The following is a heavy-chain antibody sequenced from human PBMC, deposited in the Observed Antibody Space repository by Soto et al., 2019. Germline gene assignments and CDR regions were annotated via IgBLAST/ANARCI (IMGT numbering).Heavy chain of an antibody. V-gene: IGHV1-69*01. CDR3: ARIKRKDSSGYYLRSAFDI. J-gene: IGHJ3*02. D-gene: IGHD3-22*01. Sequence: AQKFQGRVTITADESTSTAYMELSSLRSEDTAVYYCARIKRKDSSGYYLRSAFDIWGQGTMVTVSS.